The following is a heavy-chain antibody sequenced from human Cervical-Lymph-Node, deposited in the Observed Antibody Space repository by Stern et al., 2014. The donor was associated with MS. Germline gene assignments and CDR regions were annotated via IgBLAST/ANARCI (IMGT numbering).Heavy chain of an antibody. J-gene: IGHJ4*02. Sequence: EVQLLESGGGLVQPGGSLRLSCDTSGFPFSTYSMSWVRQAPGKGLEWVSFVSSGGDTTHYADSVEGRFTISRDRAGSSVYLQMNGLRDEDTAIYYCARTWLENTFDRWGQGTLVTVSS. V-gene: IGHV3-48*02. CDR3: ARTWLENTFDR. CDR1: GFPFSTYS. CDR2: VSSGGDTT. D-gene: IGHD5-12*01.